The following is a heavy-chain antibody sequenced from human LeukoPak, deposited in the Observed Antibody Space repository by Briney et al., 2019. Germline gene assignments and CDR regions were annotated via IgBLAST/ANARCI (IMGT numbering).Heavy chain of an antibody. CDR1: GYSFTSYW. J-gene: IGHJ6*03. CDR3: ARSEGSSSWNYYYYMDV. Sequence: GESLKISCKGSGYSFTSYWIGWVRQMPGKGLEWMGIIYPGDSDTRYSPSFQGQVTISADKSISTAYLQWSSLKASDTAMYYCARSEGSSSWNYYYYMDVWGKGTTVTISS. V-gene: IGHV5-51*01. CDR2: IYPGDSDT. D-gene: IGHD6-13*01.